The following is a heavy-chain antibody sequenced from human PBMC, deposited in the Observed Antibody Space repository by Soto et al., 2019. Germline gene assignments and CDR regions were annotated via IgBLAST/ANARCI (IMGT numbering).Heavy chain of an antibody. CDR3: ARRAVARVDY. J-gene: IGHJ4*02. CDR1: GYTFTRYA. CDR2: INAGNGNT. V-gene: IGHV1-3*01. Sequence: QVQLVQSGAEVKKPGASVKVSCKASGYTFTRYAMHWVRQAPGQRIEWMGWINAGNGNTKYSQKCQGRVTITRDTSASTAYMELSSLRSEDTAVYYCARRAVARVDYWGQGTLVTVSS. D-gene: IGHD6-19*01.